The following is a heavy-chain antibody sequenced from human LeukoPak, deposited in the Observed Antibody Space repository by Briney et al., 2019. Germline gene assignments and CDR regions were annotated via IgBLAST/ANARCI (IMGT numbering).Heavy chain of an antibody. CDR1: GYTFTSYD. J-gene: IGHJ6*04. V-gene: IGHV1-8*01. CDR3: ARGSFSSWYLDV. Sequence: GASVKVSSTASGYTFTSYDINWVRQAPGQGREWMGWMNPNSGNTGYAQKFQGRVTMTRNTSISTAYMELSSLRSEDTAVYYCARGSFSSWYLDVWGKGTTVTVSS. D-gene: IGHD6-13*01. CDR2: MNPNSGNT.